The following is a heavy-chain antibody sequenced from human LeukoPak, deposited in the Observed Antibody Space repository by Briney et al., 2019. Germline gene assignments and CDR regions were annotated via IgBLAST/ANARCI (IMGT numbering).Heavy chain of an antibody. J-gene: IGHJ3*02. CDR1: GFTFGDYA. Sequence: GGSLRLSCAASGFTFGDYAMHWVRQAPGKGLEWVSGISWNSGSIVYADSVKGRFTISIDNAKNSLYLQMNSLRAEDMALYYCAKLRSGSFDIWGQGTMVTVSS. CDR3: AKLRSGSFDI. V-gene: IGHV3-9*03. CDR2: ISWNSGSI.